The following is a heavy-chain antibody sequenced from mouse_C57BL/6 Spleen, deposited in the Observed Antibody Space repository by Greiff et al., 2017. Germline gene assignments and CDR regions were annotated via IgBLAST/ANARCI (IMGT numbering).Heavy chain of an antibody. CDR1: GYSITSGYY. CDR2: ISYDGSN. D-gene: IGHD1-1*01. V-gene: IGHV3-6*01. J-gene: IGHJ1*03. Sequence: EVQLQESGPGLVKPSQSLSLTCSVTGYSITSGYYWNWIRQFPGNKLEWMGYISYDGSNNYNPSLKNRISITRDTSKNQFFLKLNSVTTEDTATYYCARDQRYYYGSSYGYFDVWGTGTTVTVSS. CDR3: ARDQRYYYGSSYGYFDV.